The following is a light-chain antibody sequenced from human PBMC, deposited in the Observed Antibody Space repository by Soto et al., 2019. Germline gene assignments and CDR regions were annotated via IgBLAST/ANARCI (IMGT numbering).Light chain of an antibody. CDR1: QSVSNY. V-gene: IGKV3-11*01. CDR3: QHYDSLPIT. CDR2: DAS. J-gene: IGKJ5*01. Sequence: EIVLTQSPGTLSLSPGERATLSCRASQSVSNYLAWYQQKPGQAPRLLIYDASNRATGIPARFSGSGSGTDFTLTISRLEPEDFAVFYCQHYDSLPITFGQGTRLEIK.